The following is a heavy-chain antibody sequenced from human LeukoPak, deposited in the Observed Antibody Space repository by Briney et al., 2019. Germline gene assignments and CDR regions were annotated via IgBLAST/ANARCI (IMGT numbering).Heavy chain of an antibody. CDR1: GFTFTDYY. D-gene: IGHD1-26*01. CDR2: ISSSGTA. V-gene: IGHV3-11*01. CDR3: VRSKWELGY. Sequence: GGSLRLSCAASGFTFTDYYMAWIRQAPGKGLEWVSYISSSGTAYHADSVKGRFTFYRDNDKSSVHLQMNTLRAEDTAAYYCVRSKWELGYWGQGTLVTVSS. J-gene: IGHJ4*02.